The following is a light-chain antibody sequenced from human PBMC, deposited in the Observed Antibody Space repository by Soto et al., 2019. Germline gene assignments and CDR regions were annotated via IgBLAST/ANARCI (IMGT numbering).Light chain of an antibody. CDR1: QSVNSN. CDR3: QPYNNWPLT. CDR2: DAS. J-gene: IGKJ4*01. Sequence: EIVMTQSPATLSVSPGGRATLSCRASQSVNSNLAWYQQKAGQAPRLLIYDASTRATGIPARFSGSGSGTEFTLTISSLQSEDFAVYYCQPYNNWPLTFGGGTKVDIK. V-gene: IGKV3-15*01.